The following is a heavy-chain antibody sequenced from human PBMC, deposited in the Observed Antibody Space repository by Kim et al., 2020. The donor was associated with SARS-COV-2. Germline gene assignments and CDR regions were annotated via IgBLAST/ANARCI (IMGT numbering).Heavy chain of an antibody. Sequence: GGSLRLSCAASGFTFSSYAMSWVRQAPGKGLEWVSAISGSGGSTYYADSVKGRFTISRDNSKNTLYLQMNSLRAEDTAVYYCAKVLGYCSSTSCYGDYYYGMDVWGHGATVTVSS. CDR2: ISGSGGST. D-gene: IGHD2-2*01. CDR1: GFTFSSYA. J-gene: IGHJ6*02. V-gene: IGHV3-23*01. CDR3: AKVLGYCSSTSCYGDYYYGMDV.